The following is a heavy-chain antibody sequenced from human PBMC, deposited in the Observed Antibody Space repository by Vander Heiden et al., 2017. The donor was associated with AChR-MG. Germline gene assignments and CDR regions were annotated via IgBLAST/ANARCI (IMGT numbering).Heavy chain of an antibody. J-gene: IGHJ6*02. CDR1: GFTFSSYW. Sequence: EVQLVESGGGLVQPGGSLRLSCAASGFTFSSYWMHWVRQAPGKGLVWVSRINSDGSSTSYADSVKGRFTISRDNAKNTLYLQMNSLRAEDTAVYYCARDMYDFWSGNYYYYGMDVWGQGTTVTVSS. D-gene: IGHD3-3*01. V-gene: IGHV3-74*01. CDR3: ARDMYDFWSGNYYYYGMDV. CDR2: INSDGSST.